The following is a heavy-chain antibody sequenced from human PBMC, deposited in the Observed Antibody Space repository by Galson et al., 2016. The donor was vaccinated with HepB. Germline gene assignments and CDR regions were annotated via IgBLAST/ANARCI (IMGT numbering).Heavy chain of an antibody. CDR3: TRLSWRGRDSRGNLFLFDY. D-gene: IGHD4-23*01. CDR1: GFSLSSNGVG. V-gene: IGHV2-5*02. Sequence: PALVKPTQTLTLACNFSGFSLSSNGVGVGWIRQTPGQALEWLALIYWDNDERYSTSLRSRLTITKDIRKKQVVLTMTNMDPVDTATYYCTRLSWRGRDSRGNLFLFDYWGQGIRVTVSS. J-gene: IGHJ4*02. CDR2: IYWDNDE.